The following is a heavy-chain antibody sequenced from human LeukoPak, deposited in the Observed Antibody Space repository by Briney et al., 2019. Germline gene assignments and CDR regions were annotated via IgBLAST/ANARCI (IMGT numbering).Heavy chain of an antibody. V-gene: IGHV3-21*04. CDR3: ARDTSSSWYFDWFDP. Sequence: PGGSLRLSCAASGFTFSSYSMNWVRQAPGKGLEWVSSISSSSSYIYYADSVKGRFTISRDNAKNSLYLQMNSLRAEDTALYYCARDTSSSWYFDWFDPWGQGTLVTVSS. J-gene: IGHJ5*02. D-gene: IGHD6-13*01. CDR1: GFTFSSYS. CDR2: ISSSSSYI.